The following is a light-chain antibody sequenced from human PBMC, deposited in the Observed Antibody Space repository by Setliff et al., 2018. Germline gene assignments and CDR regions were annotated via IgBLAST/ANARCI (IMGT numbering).Light chain of an antibody. Sequence: QSALAQPASVSGSPGQSITISCTGTASDAGAYNYVSWYQQHPGKAPNLMIYDVNNRPSGVSNRFSGSKSGNTASLTISGLQAEDEADYYCCSHTTSSTWVFGGGTKVTVL. CDR1: ASDAGAYNY. CDR2: DVN. V-gene: IGLV2-14*01. J-gene: IGLJ3*02. CDR3: CSHTTSSTWV.